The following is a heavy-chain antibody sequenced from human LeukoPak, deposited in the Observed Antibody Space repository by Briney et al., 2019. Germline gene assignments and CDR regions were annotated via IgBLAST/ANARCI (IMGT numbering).Heavy chain of an antibody. CDR1: GGSISSYY. V-gene: IGHV4-59*12. CDR3: AGYGSGSYYNAHY. J-gene: IGHJ4*02. CDR2: IYYSGST. Sequence: SETLSLTCTVSGGSISSYYWSWIRQAPGKGLEWIGHIYYSGSTDYNPSLKSRVTISVDTSKNQFSLKLSSVTAADTAVYYCAGYGSGSYYNAHYWGQGTLVTVSS. D-gene: IGHD3-10*01.